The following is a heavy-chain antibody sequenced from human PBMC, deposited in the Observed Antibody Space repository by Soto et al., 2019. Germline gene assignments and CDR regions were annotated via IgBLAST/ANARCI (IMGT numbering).Heavy chain of an antibody. Sequence: PGGSLRLSCAASGFTFSSYSMNWVRQAPGKGLEWVSSISRSSSYIYYADSVKGRFTISRDNAKNSLYLQMNSLRAEDTAVYYCARDKAVVPAAISGFFNWFDPWGQGTLVTVSS. CDR2: ISRSSSYI. CDR3: ARDKAVVPAAISGFFNWFDP. V-gene: IGHV3-21*01. J-gene: IGHJ5*02. D-gene: IGHD2-2*01. CDR1: GFTFSSYS.